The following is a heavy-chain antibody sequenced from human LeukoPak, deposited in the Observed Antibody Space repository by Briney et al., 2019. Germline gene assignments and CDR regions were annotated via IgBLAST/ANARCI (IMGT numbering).Heavy chain of an antibody. CDR2: INHSGST. CDR3: ARDAGIAVAGTRSRYFDY. CDR1: GGSFSGYY. V-gene: IGHV4-34*01. J-gene: IGHJ4*02. Sequence: SETLSLTCAVYGGSFSGYYWSWIRQPPGKGLEWIGEINHSGSTNYNPSLKSRVTISVDTSKNQFSLKLSSVTAADTAVYYCARDAGIAVAGTRSRYFDYWGQGTLVTVSS. D-gene: IGHD6-19*01.